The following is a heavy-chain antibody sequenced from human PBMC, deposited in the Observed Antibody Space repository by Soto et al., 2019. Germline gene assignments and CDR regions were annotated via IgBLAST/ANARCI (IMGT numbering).Heavy chain of an antibody. CDR3: ASESRGYDILTGYSPFDY. D-gene: IGHD3-9*01. J-gene: IGHJ4*02. Sequence: SVKVSCKASGGTFSSYAISWVRQAPGQGLEWMGGIIPIFGTANYAQKFQDRVTITADESTSTAYMELSSLRSEDTAVYYCASESRGYDILTGYSPFDYWGQGTLVTVSS. CDR1: GGTFSSYA. CDR2: IIPIFGTA. V-gene: IGHV1-69*13.